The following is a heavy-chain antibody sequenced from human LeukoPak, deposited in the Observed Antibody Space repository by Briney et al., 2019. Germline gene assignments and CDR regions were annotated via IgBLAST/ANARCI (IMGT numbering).Heavy chain of an antibody. D-gene: IGHD3-3*01. J-gene: IGHJ5*02. CDR3: ARDGRVRYDFWSGSPQNNWFDP. V-gene: IGHV4-61*01. CDR1: GGSISSSSYY. Sequence: PSETLSLTCTVSGGSISSSSYYWGWIRQPPGKGLEWIGYIYYSGSTNYNPSLKSRVTISVDTSKNQFSLKLSSVTAADTAVYYCARDGRVRYDFWSGSPQNNWFDPWGQGTLVTVSS. CDR2: IYYSGST.